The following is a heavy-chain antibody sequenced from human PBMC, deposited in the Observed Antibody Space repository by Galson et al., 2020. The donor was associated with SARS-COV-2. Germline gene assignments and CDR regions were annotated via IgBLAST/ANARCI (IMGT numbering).Heavy chain of an antibody. J-gene: IGHJ6*02. D-gene: IGHD3-22*01. V-gene: IGHV2-70*01. CDR1: GFSLSTSGMC. CDR2: IDWDDDK. Sequence: SGPTLVKPTQTLTLTCTFSGFSLSTSGMCVSWIRQPPGKALEWLALIDWDDDKYYSTSLKTRLTISKDTSKNQVVLTMTNMDPVDTATYYCARIPYYYDSSGYYTSPYYGMDVWGQGTTVTVSS. CDR3: ARIPYYYDSSGYYTSPYYGMDV.